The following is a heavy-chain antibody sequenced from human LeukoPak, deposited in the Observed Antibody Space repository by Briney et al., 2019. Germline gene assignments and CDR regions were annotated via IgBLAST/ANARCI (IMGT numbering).Heavy chain of an antibody. J-gene: IGHJ6*02. CDR1: GFTFSSYA. CDR3: ATDQPGYYYGMDV. CDR2: IFGSGGST. Sequence: PGGSLRLSCAASGFTFSSYAMYWVRQAPGKGLDWVSGIFGSGGSTHYADSVKGRFTISRDNSKNTVYLQMNSLRAEDTAVYYCATDQPGYYYGMDVWGQGTTVTVS. V-gene: IGHV3-23*01.